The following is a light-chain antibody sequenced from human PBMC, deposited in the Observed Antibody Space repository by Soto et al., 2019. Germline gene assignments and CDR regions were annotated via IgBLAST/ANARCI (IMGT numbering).Light chain of an antibody. J-gene: IGKJ3*01. CDR1: QDIGDY. V-gene: IGKV1-33*01. CDR2: AAS. CDR3: QQYDILPPFT. Sequence: DIQMTQSPSSLSASIGDRVTITCQASQDIGDYLNCYRQKPGKAPKLLIYAASNLEPGVPSRFRGSGSGTEFSLTITSLQPEDIATYYCQQYDILPPFTFGPGTKVDIK.